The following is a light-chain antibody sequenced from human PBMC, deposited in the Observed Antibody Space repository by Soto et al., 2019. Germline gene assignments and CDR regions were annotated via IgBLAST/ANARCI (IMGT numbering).Light chain of an antibody. CDR2: ATS. J-gene: IGKJ3*01. CDR1: QTISTTY. V-gene: IGKV3-20*01. CDR3: QLYGSSPL. Sequence: EIVLTQSPDTLSLSPGDSATLSCRASQTISTTYLSWYQQRPGQAPRLLIYATSTRSADIPDRFSASGSGTDFTLTISGLEPEDFVMYYCQLYGSSPLFGPGTKVDVK.